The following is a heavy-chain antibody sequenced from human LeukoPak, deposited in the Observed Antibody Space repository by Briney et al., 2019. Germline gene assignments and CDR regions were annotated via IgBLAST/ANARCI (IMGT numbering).Heavy chain of an antibody. CDR1: GFTVSSNS. CDR2: IYSGGDT. D-gene: IGHD3-22*01. CDR3: ARDYDGSDY. V-gene: IGHV3-53*01. J-gene: IGHJ4*02. Sequence: PGGSLRLSCAASGFTVSSNSMSWVRQAPAQGLEWVSVIYSGGDTYYADSVKGRFTISRDNSKNTLYLQMNSLRAEDTAVYYCARDYDGSDYWGQGTLVTVSS.